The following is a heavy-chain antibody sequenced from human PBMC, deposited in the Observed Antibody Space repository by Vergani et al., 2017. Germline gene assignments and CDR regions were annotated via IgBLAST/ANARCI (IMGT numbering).Heavy chain of an antibody. CDR2: ISASGAPT. J-gene: IGHJ5*02. CDR3: ARNRGRGGSYSVSWFDP. V-gene: IGHV3-23*01. CDR1: GFIFSTYA. D-gene: IGHD3-10*01. Sequence: EVQLLESGGDLVQPGGSLRLSCTASGFIFSTYAMSWVRQAPGKGLEWVPGISASGAPTYYADSVKGRVTISRDNSKNTLYLQMNSLRVEDTAVYYCARNRGRGGSYSVSWFDPWGQGTQVTVAS.